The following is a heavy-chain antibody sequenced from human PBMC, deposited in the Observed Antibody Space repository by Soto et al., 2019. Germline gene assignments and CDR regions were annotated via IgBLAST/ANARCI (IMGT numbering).Heavy chain of an antibody. J-gene: IGHJ4*02. CDR1: GGCMSSGGYA. Sequence: PLSLTCAASGGCMSSGGYAWSWIRQPPGKGLEWIGYIYHSGSTYYNPSLKSRVTISVDRPKNQFSLKLSSVTSADTAVYYCARAHEGDFDYWGQGTLVTVSS. CDR3: ARAHEGDFDY. CDR2: IYHSGST. V-gene: IGHV4-30-2*01.